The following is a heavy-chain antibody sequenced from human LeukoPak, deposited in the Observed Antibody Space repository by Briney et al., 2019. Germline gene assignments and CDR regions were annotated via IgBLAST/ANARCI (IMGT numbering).Heavy chain of an antibody. CDR2: ISGSGGST. J-gene: IGHJ4*02. CDR1: GFTFSSYA. CDR3: AKVGMSHAAVPAAMAFDY. D-gene: IGHD2-2*01. V-gene: IGHV3-23*01. Sequence: PGGSLRLSCAASGFTFSSYAMSWVRQAPGKGLEWVSVISGSGGSTYYADSVKGRFTISRDNSKNTLYLQMNSLRAEDTAVYYCAKVGMSHAAVPAAMAFDYWGQGTLVTVSS.